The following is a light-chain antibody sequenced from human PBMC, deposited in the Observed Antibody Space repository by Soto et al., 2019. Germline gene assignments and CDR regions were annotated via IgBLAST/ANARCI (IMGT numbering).Light chain of an antibody. Sequence: QPVLTQPPSASGTPGQRVTVSCSASTSNIGSNTVNWYQQLPGTAPKLLIYSNNQRPSGVPARFSGSNSGTSASLAISGLQSEDEADYYCAAWDDSLSGYVFGTGTKLTVL. J-gene: IGLJ1*01. CDR1: TSNIGSNT. CDR3: AAWDDSLSGYV. CDR2: SNN. V-gene: IGLV1-44*01.